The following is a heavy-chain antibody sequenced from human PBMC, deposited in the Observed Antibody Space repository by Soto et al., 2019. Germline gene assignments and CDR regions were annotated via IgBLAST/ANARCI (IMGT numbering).Heavy chain of an antibody. Sequence: EVQLVESGGGLVQPGGSLRLSCAASGFTFSSYWMHWLRQAPGKGLLWVSQSKPDGTWANYAESVKGRFTVSRDNAKDMMFLQMDSLRADDTAVYYCARSAQTYAFEIRGQGTMVTVSS. CDR3: ARSAQTYAFEI. J-gene: IGHJ3*02. V-gene: IGHV3-74*01. CDR1: GFTFSSYW. CDR2: SKPDGTWA.